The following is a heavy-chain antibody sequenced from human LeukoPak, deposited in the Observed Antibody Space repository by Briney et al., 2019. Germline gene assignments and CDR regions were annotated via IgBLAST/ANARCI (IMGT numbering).Heavy chain of an antibody. J-gene: IGHJ4*02. V-gene: IGHV3-23*01. CDR2: ISGSGGST. Sequence: QTGGSLRLSCAASGFTFSSYSMNWVRQAPGKGLEWVSAISGSGGSTYYADSVKGRFTISRDNSKNTLYLQMNSLRAEDTAVYYCANKGIAVNSDYWGQGTLVTVSS. D-gene: IGHD6-19*01. CDR3: ANKGIAVNSDY. CDR1: GFTFSSYS.